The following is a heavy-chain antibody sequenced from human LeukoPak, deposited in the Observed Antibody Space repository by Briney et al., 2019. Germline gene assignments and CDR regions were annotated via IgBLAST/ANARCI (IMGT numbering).Heavy chain of an antibody. CDR2: ISGSGGST. J-gene: IGHJ4*02. Sequence: GGSPRLSCAASGFSFSSYPMTWVRQAPGKGLEWVSAISGSGGSTYYADSVKGRFTISRDNSKNTLYLQMNSLRAEDTAVYYCAKDLAIFPPLYYFDYWGQGTLVTVSS. CDR3: AKDLAIFPPLYYFDY. V-gene: IGHV3-23*01. D-gene: IGHD3-3*01. CDR1: GFSFSSYP.